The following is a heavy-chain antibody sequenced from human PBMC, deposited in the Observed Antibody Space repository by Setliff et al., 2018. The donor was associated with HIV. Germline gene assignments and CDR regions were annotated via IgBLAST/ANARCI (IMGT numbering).Heavy chain of an antibody. D-gene: IGHD4-4*01. CDR1: GYTFTGHD. CDR2: INRNSGGT. J-gene: IGHJ6*03. CDR3: ARDPYSTDYYYYMDV. Sequence: ASVKVSCKASGYTFTGHDIHWVRQAPGQGLEWMGWINRNSGGTNAAQRFQDRVTMTRDTSISTAYMELSRLTSDDTALYYCARDPYSTDYYYYMDVWGKGTTVTVSS. V-gene: IGHV1-2*02.